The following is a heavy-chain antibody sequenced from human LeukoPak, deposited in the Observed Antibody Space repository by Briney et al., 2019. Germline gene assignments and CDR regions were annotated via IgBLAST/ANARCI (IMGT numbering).Heavy chain of an antibody. Sequence: GGSLRLSCAASGFTFSSYAMSWVRQAPGKGLEWVSAISGSGGSTYYADSVKGRFTISRDNSKNTLYLQMNSLRAEDTAVYYCAKDEQEYYDFWSGFYYWGQGTLVTVPS. J-gene: IGHJ4*02. CDR1: GFTFSSYA. CDR2: ISGSGGST. D-gene: IGHD3-3*01. CDR3: AKDEQEYYDFWSGFYY. V-gene: IGHV3-23*01.